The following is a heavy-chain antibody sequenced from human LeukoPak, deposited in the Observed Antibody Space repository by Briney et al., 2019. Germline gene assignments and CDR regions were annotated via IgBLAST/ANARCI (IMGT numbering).Heavy chain of an antibody. Sequence: GGSLRLSCAASGFTFSSYALSWVRQAPGKGLEWVSGISGSGGSTHYADSVKGRFTISRDKSKNTLYLQMNSLRAEDTAVYYCASDSYSPEYFQHWGQGTLVTVSS. D-gene: IGHD2-21*02. CDR2: ISGSGGST. CDR3: ASDSYSPEYFQH. J-gene: IGHJ1*01. CDR1: GFTFSSYA. V-gene: IGHV3-23*01.